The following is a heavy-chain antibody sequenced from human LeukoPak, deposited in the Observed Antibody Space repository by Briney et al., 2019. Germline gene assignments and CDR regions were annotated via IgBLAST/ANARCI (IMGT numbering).Heavy chain of an antibody. CDR1: GFTFNEYG. J-gene: IGHJ6*02. Sequence: GGSLRLSCAASGFTFNEYGLYWVRQAPGKGLEWVATMSYDEKKYHADSVKGRFTIFRDNSKSTLYLQMNSLRAEDTAVYYCAKAYGGNSWYYYYGMDVWGQGTTVTVSS. D-gene: IGHD4-23*01. CDR2: MSYDEKK. V-gene: IGHV3-30*04. CDR3: AKAYGGNSWYYYYGMDV.